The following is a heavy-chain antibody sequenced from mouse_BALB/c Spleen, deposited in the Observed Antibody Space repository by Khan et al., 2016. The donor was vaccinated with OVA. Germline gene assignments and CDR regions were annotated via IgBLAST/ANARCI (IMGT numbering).Heavy chain of an antibody. CDR2: INPKNGVT. CDR1: GYTFTEYT. D-gene: IGHD3-3*01. J-gene: IGHJ4*01. CDR3: ARDAGRY. Sequence: VQLKQSGPELVKPGASVKISCKTSGYTFTEYTLHWVKQSHGKSLAWIGVINPKNGVTSYNQKFKGKATLTVDKSSSTAYMEFRSLTSEDSAVYYCARDAGRYWGQGTSVTVSS. V-gene: IGHV1-18*01.